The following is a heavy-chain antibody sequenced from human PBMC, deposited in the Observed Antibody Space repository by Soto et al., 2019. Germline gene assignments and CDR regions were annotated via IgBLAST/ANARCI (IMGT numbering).Heavy chain of an antibody. J-gene: IGHJ4*02. Sequence: QLQLQESGSGMVKPSQTLSLTCAVSGGSISSGGYSWVWIRQPPGKGLEWIRYIYHSANNSYNPSLTSRVRISVYRSKNQFSLKLSSVTDADTALYYCARVPDYWGQGTLVTVSS. V-gene: IGHV4-30-2*01. CDR3: ARVPDY. CDR2: IYHSANN. CDR1: GGSISSGGYS.